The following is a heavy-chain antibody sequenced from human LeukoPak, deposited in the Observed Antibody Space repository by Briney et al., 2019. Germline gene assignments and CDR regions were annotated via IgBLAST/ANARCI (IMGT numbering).Heavy chain of an antibody. Sequence: PGGSLRLSCAASGFTVSSNYMSWVRQAPGKGLEWVSVIYSGGSTYYADSVKGRFTISRDNSKNTLYLQVNSLRAEDTAVYYCAKGGPGQWLVTYFDYLGQGTLVTVSS. J-gene: IGHJ4*02. CDR3: AKGGPGQWLVTYFDY. D-gene: IGHD6-19*01. CDR1: GFTVSSNY. CDR2: IYSGGST. V-gene: IGHV3-53*01.